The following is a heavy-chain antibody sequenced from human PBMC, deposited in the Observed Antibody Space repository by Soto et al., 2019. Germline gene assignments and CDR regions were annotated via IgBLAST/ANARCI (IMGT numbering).Heavy chain of an antibody. V-gene: IGHV1-69*01. Sequence: QVQLVQSGAEVKKPGSSVKVSCKASGGTFSSYAISWVRQAPGQGLEWRGGIIPIFGTANYAQKFQGRVTITADESTSTAYMELSSLRSEDTAVYYCASPPIAVAGTSYYGMDVWGQGTTVTVSS. J-gene: IGHJ6*02. CDR3: ASPPIAVAGTSYYGMDV. CDR2: IIPIFGTA. CDR1: GGTFSSYA. D-gene: IGHD6-19*01.